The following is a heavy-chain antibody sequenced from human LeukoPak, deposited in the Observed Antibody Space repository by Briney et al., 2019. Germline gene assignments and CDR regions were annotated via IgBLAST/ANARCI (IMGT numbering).Heavy chain of an antibody. V-gene: IGHV4-61*02. CDR3: ARTYILVVPAAIYYYMDV. CDR2: IYTSGST. D-gene: IGHD2-2*01. J-gene: IGHJ6*03. CDR1: GGSISSGSYY. Sequence: SEALSLTCTVSGGSISSGSYYWSSIRQPAGRGLEWIGRIYTSGSTNYNPSLKSRATISVDTSKNQFSLKLSSVTAADTAVYYCARTYILVVPAAIYYYMDVWGKGTTVTVSS.